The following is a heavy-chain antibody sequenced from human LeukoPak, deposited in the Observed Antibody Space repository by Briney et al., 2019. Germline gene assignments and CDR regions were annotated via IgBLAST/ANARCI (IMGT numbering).Heavy chain of an antibody. CDR3: ARTGGIVVVPAAKGNDY. J-gene: IGHJ4*02. CDR2: ISGSGGST. V-gene: IGHV3-23*01. Sequence: GGSLRLSCAASGFTFSSYAMSWVRRAPGKGLEGVSAISGSGGSTYYADSVKGRFTISRDNSKNTLYLQMNSLRAEDTAVYYCARTGGIVVVPAAKGNDYSGQGTLVTVSS. CDR1: GFTFSSYA. D-gene: IGHD2-2*01.